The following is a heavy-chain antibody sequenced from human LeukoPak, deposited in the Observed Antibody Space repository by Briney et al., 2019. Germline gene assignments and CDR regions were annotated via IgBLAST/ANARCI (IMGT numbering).Heavy chain of an antibody. CDR3: ARGGGYSGYDPIDY. D-gene: IGHD5-12*01. V-gene: IGHV1-2*02. Sequence: ASAKVSCKASGYTFTGYYMHWVRQAPGQGLEWMGWINPNSGGTNYAQKFQGRVTMTRDTSISTAYMELSRLRSDDTAVYYCARGGGYSGYDPIDYWGQGTLVTVSS. CDR2: INPNSGGT. J-gene: IGHJ4*02. CDR1: GYTFTGYY.